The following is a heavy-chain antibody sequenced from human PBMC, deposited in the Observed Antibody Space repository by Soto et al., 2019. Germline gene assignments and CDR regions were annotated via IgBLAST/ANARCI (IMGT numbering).Heavy chain of an antibody. CDR2: INPNSGGT. Sequence: ASVKVSCKTSGYTFTVHYIPWVRQAPGQGLEWMGWINPNSGGTKYAQKFQAWVSMTTDTSISTAYMELSRLRFDDTAMYYCAKGFRDFSYALDVWGPGTTVTVSS. J-gene: IGHJ6*02. D-gene: IGHD3-10*01. CDR1: GYTFTVHY. CDR3: AKGFRDFSYALDV. V-gene: IGHV1-2*04.